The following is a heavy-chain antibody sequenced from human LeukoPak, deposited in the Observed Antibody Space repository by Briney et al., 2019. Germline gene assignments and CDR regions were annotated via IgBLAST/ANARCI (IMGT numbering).Heavy chain of an antibody. V-gene: IGHV3-48*01. Sequence: GGSLRLSCAASGFTFSSYHMNWVREAPGKGVEWVSYISISSSLIYYADSVKGRFAISRDNAKNSLYLQMNSLRVGDTAVYYCARVWQDYSNVDYWGQGTLVTVSS. CDR1: GFTFSSYH. CDR2: ISISSSLI. D-gene: IGHD4-11*01. CDR3: ARVWQDYSNVDY. J-gene: IGHJ4*02.